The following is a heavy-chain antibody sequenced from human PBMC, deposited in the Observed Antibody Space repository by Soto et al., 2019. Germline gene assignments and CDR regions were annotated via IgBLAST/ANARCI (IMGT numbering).Heavy chain of an antibody. D-gene: IGHD4-17*01. Sequence: QVQLVQSGAEVKKPGSSVKVSCKASGGTFSSYTISWVRQAPGQGLEWMGRIIPILGIANYAQKFQGRVTITADKATSTAYRELSSLRSEDTAVYYCARDYGDYAFDYWGQGTLVTVSS. CDR1: GGTFSSYT. V-gene: IGHV1-69*08. CDR3: ARDYGDYAFDY. CDR2: IIPILGIA. J-gene: IGHJ4*02.